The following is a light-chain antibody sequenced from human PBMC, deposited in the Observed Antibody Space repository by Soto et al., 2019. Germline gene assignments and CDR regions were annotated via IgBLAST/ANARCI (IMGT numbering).Light chain of an antibody. CDR1: QTVTRSY. CDR2: GIS. V-gene: IGKV3-20*01. J-gene: IGKJ5*01. CDR3: QHHDNWPLIT. Sequence: EIGLTQSPGTLSFSPGERATLSCRASQTVTRSYLAWYQHKPGQAPRLLISGISRRAPGIPDRFSGDGSGTDFTLTISSLEPEDFALYYCQHHDNWPLITFGQGTRLEIK.